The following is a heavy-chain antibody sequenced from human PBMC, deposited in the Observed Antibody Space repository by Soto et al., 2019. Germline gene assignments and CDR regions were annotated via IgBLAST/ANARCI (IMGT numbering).Heavy chain of an antibody. CDR1: GYTFTGYY. CDR3: AREGTAVAGVLYYFDY. V-gene: IGHV1-2*04. CDR2: INPNSGGT. D-gene: IGHD6-19*01. Sequence: ASVKVSCKASGYTFTGYYMHWVRQAPGQGLEWMGWINPNSGGTNYAQKFQGWVTMTRDTSISTAYMELSRLRSDDTAVYYCAREGTAVAGVLYYFDYWGQGTLVTVSS. J-gene: IGHJ4*02.